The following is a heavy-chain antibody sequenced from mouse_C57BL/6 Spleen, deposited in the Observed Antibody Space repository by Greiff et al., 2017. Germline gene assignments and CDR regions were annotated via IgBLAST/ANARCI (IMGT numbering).Heavy chain of an antibody. CDR2: IHPSDSDT. Sequence: QVQLKQPGAELVKPGASVKVSCKASGYTFTSYWMHWVKQRPGQGLEWIGRIHPSDSDTNYNQKFKGKATLTVDKSSSTAYMQLSSLTSEDSAVYYCARDSKAPYWYFDVWGTGTTVTVSS. J-gene: IGHJ1*03. D-gene: IGHD2-5*01. CDR3: ARDSKAPYWYFDV. CDR1: GYTFTSYW. V-gene: IGHV1-74*01.